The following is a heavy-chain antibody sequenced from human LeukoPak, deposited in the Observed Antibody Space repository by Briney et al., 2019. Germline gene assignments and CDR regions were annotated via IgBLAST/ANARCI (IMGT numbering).Heavy chain of an antibody. V-gene: IGHV3-53*01. CDR1: GFTVSSNY. CDR3: ARDLSGPFDY. Sequence: GGSLRLSCAASGFTVSSNYMSWVPQAPGKGLEWVSVIYSGGSTYYADPVKGRFTISRDNSKNTLYLQMNSLRAEDTAVYYCARDLSGPFDYWGQGTLVTVSS. CDR2: IYSGGST. D-gene: IGHD1-26*01. J-gene: IGHJ4*02.